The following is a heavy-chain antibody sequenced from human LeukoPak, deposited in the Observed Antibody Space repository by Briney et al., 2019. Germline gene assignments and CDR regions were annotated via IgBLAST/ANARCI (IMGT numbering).Heavy chain of an antibody. CDR1: GGSISSYY. CDR3: ARDLFPSTTAYFDY. Sequence: SETLSLTCTVSGGSISSYYWSWIRQPPGKGLEWIGYIYYSGSTNYNPSLKSRVTISVDTSKNQFSLKLSSVTAADTAVYYCARDLFPSTTAYFDYWGQGTLVTVSS. D-gene: IGHD4-11*01. V-gene: IGHV4-59*13. CDR2: IYYSGST. J-gene: IGHJ4*02.